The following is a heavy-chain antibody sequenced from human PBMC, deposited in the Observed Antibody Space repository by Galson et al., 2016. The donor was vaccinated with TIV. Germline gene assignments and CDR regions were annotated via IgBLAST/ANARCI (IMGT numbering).Heavy chain of an antibody. D-gene: IGHD5-12*01. CDR2: INPAVGLT. CDR1: GGTFNSYD. CDR3: SSASHLVPTVHHY. Sequence: SVKVSCKASGGTFNSYDFSWLRQIPGEGFEWMGRINPAVGLTKYAQRFQGRFTITAAYMELSSLRSEDTAVYYCSSASHLVPTVHHYWGQGTLVTVSS. J-gene: IGHJ4*02. V-gene: IGHV1-69*04.